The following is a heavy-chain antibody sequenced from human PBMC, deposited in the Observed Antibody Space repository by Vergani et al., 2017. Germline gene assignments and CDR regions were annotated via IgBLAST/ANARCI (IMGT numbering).Heavy chain of an antibody. CDR3: ARQVAVAGKWWGPYYYYGMDV. Sequence: EVQLVQSGAEVKKPGESLRISCKGSGYSFTSYWISWVRQMPGKGLEWMGRIDPSDSYTNYSPSFQGHVTISADKSISTAYLQWSSLKASDTAMYYCARQVAVAGKWWGPYYYYGMDVWNQRTTVTVSS. CDR2: IDPSDSYT. V-gene: IGHV5-10-1*01. J-gene: IGHJ6*02. CDR1: GYSFTSYW. D-gene: IGHD6-19*01.